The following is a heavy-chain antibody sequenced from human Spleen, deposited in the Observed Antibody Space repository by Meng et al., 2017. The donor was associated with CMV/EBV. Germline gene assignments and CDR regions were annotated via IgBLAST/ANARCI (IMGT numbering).Heavy chain of an antibody. Sequence: GSLRLSCTVSGGSLGTDYWSWIRQSPGKGLQWIAYLHNSGRTNYTPSLKSRVALSVDTSKNEFSLRVASVTAADTAVYYCARATGDSGYQFDYWGQGTLVTVSS. CDR3: ARATGDSGYQFDY. CDR2: LHNSGRT. CDR1: GGSLGTDY. D-gene: IGHD5-12*01. V-gene: IGHV4-59*01. J-gene: IGHJ4*02.